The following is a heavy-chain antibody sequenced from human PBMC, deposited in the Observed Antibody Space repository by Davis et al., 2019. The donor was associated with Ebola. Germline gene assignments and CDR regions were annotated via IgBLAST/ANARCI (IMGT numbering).Heavy chain of an antibody. CDR2: ISGSSSHI. CDR3: ARPYGLYDYWYFDL. J-gene: IGHJ2*01. D-gene: IGHD3-10*01. CDR1: GFTFSGYS. V-gene: IGHV3-21*01. Sequence: GESLKISCAASGFTFSGYSMNWVRQAPGKGLEWVSSISGSSSHIFYADSVKGRVTISRDNAKNSLYLQMNSLRAEDTAVYYCARPYGLYDYWYFDLWGRGTLVTVSS.